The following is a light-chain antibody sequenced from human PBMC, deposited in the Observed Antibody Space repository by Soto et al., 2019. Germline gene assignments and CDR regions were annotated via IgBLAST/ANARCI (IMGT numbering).Light chain of an antibody. J-gene: IGKJ2*01. CDR3: HQYGTLPYA. Sequence: IVLTQSPGTLSLSPGERATLSCRASQRVSSNYVAWYQHKPGQAPRLLIHGASIRATGIPDRFSGSGSGTDFTLTISRLEPEDFAVYYCHQYGTLPYAFGQGTKLQIK. CDR2: GAS. CDR1: QRVSSNY. V-gene: IGKV3-20*01.